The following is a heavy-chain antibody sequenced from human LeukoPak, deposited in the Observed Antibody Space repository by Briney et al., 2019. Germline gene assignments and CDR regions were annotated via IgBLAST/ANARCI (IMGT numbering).Heavy chain of an antibody. CDR3: AKSRTAYYYASNDY. CDR2: IRYDGSNK. CDR1: GFTFSSYG. J-gene: IGHJ4*02. Sequence: GGSLRLSCAASGFTFSSYGMHWVRQAPGKGLEWVAFIRYDGSNKYYADSVKGRFTISRDNSKNTLYLQMNSLRAEDTAVYYCAKSRTAYYYASNDYWGQGTLVTVSS. V-gene: IGHV3-30*02. D-gene: IGHD3-10*01.